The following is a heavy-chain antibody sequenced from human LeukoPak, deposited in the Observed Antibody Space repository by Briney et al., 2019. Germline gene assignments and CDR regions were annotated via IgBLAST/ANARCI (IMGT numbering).Heavy chain of an antibody. CDR2: MKQDGREK. CDR3: AREAYSGYDSLYNWFDP. CDR1: GFTFTNYW. J-gene: IGHJ5*02. V-gene: IGHV3-7*01. D-gene: IGHD5-12*01. Sequence: PGGSLRLSCVASGFTFTNYWMTWVRQAPGKGLEWVANMKQDGREKYYVDSVKGRFTISRDNAKNSLYLQMNSLRDEDTAVYYCAREAYSGYDSLYNWFDPWGQGTLVTVSS.